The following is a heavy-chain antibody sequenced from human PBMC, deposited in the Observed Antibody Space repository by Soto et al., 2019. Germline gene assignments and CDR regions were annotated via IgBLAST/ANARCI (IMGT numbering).Heavy chain of an antibody. CDR3: ARAETYYYDSSGYYSKSDAFDI. D-gene: IGHD3-22*01. V-gene: IGHV4-30-4*01. CDR2: IYYSGST. J-gene: IGHJ3*02. Sequence: PSETLSLTCTVSGGSISSGDYYWSWIRQPPGKGLEWIGYIYYSGSTYYNPSLKSRVTISVDTSKNRFSLKLSSVTAADTAVYYCARAETYYYDSSGYYSKSDAFDIWGQGTMVTVSS. CDR1: GGSISSGDYY.